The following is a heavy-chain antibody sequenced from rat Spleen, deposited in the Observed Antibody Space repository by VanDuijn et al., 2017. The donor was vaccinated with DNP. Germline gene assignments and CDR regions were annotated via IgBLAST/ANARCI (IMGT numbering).Heavy chain of an antibody. J-gene: IGHJ1*01. CDR1: GFTFSNYD. Sequence: EVQLVESGGGLVQPGRSLKLSCAASGFTFSNYDMAWVRQAPTKGLEWVASISTSGGSTYYRDSVKGRFTVSRDNAKSTLYLQMDSLRSEDTATYYCARWGDWYFDFWGPGTMVTVSS. CDR2: ISTSGGST. CDR3: ARWGDWYFDF. V-gene: IGHV5-25*01.